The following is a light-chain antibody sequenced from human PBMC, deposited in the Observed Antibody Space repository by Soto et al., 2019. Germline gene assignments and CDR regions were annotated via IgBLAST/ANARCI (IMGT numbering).Light chain of an antibody. Sequence: QSALTQPASVSGSPRQSITISCTGTSSDVGTRNFVSWYQQHPGKAPKLMIYQVTNRPSGVSNRFSGSKSGNTASLTISGLQAEDEADYYCSSYTDSTNYVFGTGTKLTVL. CDR2: QVT. CDR3: SSYTDSTNYV. V-gene: IGLV2-14*01. CDR1: SSDVGTRNF. J-gene: IGLJ1*01.